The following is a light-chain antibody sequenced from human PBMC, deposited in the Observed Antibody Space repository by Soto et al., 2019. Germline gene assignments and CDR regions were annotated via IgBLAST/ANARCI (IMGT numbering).Light chain of an antibody. CDR2: GAS. CDR1: EGVGSS. CDR3: QQYNDWPRT. Sequence: EIVMTQSPATLSVSPVERVTLSCMASEGVGSSLAWYQQKPGQAPRVLIYGASTTAPGIPARFSGSGSGTEFTLTISSLQSEDSAVYHCQQYNDWPRTFGQGTKVDIK. V-gene: IGKV3-15*01. J-gene: IGKJ1*01.